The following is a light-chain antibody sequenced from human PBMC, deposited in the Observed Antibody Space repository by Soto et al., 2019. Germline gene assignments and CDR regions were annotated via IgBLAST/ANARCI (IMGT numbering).Light chain of an antibody. Sequence: DIQMPQSPSSLSASVGDRVTITCQASQDISNYLNWYQQKPGKAPKLLIYDASNLETGVPSRLSGSGSGTDFTFTISSLQPEDIALYYCQQYDNLPRVGGTFGRGTKGELK. CDR1: QDISNY. CDR2: DAS. CDR3: QQYDNLPRVGGT. V-gene: IGKV1-33*01. J-gene: IGKJ1*01.